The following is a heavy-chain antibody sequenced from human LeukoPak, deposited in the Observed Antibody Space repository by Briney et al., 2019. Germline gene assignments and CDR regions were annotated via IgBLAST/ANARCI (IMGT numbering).Heavy chain of an antibody. V-gene: IGHV1-18*01. CDR3: ARVGYDSSGYYPNWFDP. D-gene: IGHD3-22*01. CDR2: ISAYNGNT. CDR1: GYTFNSYG. J-gene: IGHJ5*02. Sequence: ASVKVSCKASGYTFNSYGISRVRQAPGQGLEWMGWISAYNGNTNYAQKLQGRVTMTTDTSTSTAYMELRSLRSDDTAVYYCARVGYDSSGYYPNWFDPWGQGTLVTVSS.